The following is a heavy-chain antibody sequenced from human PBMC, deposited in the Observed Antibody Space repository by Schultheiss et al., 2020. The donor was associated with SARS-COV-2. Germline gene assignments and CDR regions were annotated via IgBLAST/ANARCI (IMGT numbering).Heavy chain of an antibody. CDR1: GYSITTGYF. V-gene: IGHV4-38-2*01. J-gene: IGHJ4*02. Sequence: SETLSLTCAVSGYSITTGYFWGWLRQTPGKGLEWIGEINHSGSTNYNPSLKSRVTISVDTSKNQFSLKLSSVTAADTAVYYCARFDYGDSYYFDYWGQGTLVTVSS. CDR3: ARFDYGDSYYFDY. D-gene: IGHD4-17*01. CDR2: INHSGST.